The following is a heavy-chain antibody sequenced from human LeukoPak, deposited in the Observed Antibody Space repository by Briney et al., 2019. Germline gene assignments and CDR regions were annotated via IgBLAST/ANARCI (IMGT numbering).Heavy chain of an antibody. CDR1: GYSFTSYW. Sequence: GESLKISCKGSGYSFTSYWIGWVRQMPGKGLEWMGIIYPGDSDTRYSPSFQGQVTISADKSISTAYLQWSSLKASDTAMYYCARTSITMVRGVITYDAFDIWGQGTMVTVSS. J-gene: IGHJ3*02. CDR2: IYPGDSDT. CDR3: ARTSITMVRGVITYDAFDI. V-gene: IGHV5-51*01. D-gene: IGHD3-10*01.